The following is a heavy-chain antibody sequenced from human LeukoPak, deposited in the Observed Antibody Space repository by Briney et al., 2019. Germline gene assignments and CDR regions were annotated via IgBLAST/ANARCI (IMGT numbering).Heavy chain of an antibody. CDR2: ISAYNGNT. CDR3: ARAILNSNVLLWFGESVGPSDY. V-gene: IGHV1-18*01. J-gene: IGHJ4*02. Sequence: ASVKVSCKASGYTFTSYGISWVRQAPGQGLEWMGWISAYNGNTNYAQKLQGRVTMTTDTSTRTAYMELRSLRSDDTAVYYCARAILNSNVLLWFGESVGPSDYWGQGTLVTVSS. CDR1: GYTFTSYG. D-gene: IGHD3-10*01.